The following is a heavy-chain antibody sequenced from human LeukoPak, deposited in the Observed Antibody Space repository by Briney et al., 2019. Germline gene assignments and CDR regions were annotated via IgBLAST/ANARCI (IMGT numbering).Heavy chain of an antibody. CDR2: ISSSSSYI. CDR1: GFTFSSYS. V-gene: IGHV3-21*01. J-gene: IGHJ3*02. D-gene: IGHD3-10*01. CDR3: ARDYNYYGSGSFGDAFDI. Sequence: GGSLRLSCAASGFTFSSYSMNWVRQAPGKGLEWVSSISSSSSYIYYADSVKGRFTISRDNAKNSLYLQMNSLRAEDTAVYYCARDYNYYGSGSFGDAFDIWGQGTMVTVSS.